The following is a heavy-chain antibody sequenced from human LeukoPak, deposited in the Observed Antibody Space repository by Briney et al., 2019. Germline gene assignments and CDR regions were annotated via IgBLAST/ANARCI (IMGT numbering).Heavy chain of an antibody. CDR3: AKGSGWEASYFYYYMDV. CDR1: GFHFKCLG. D-gene: IGHD1-26*01. Sequence: GSLRLSLAASGFHFKCLGIHWVRPAPGQGPGWVAFIPYDGSSKYYVDSVKGRFTISRDNSKNTLYLQMNSLRAEDTAVYFCAKGSGWEASYFYYYMDVWGKGTTVTISS. CDR2: IPYDGSSK. J-gene: IGHJ6*03. V-gene: IGHV3-30*02.